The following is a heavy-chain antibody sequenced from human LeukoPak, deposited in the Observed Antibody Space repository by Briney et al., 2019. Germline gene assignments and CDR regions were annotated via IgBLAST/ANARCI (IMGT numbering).Heavy chain of an antibody. V-gene: IGHV3-23*01. D-gene: IGHD6-6*01. CDR3: AKGSSSSRPYYFDY. Sequence: GGSLRLSCAASGFTFSSYVMSWVRHAPGKGLECVSSISDNSVSTYYADSVKGRFTVSRDNSKNTLYLQMNSLRVEDTAVYFCAKGSSSSRPYYFDYWGQGTLVTVSS. CDR1: GFTFSSYV. CDR2: ISDNSVST. J-gene: IGHJ4*02.